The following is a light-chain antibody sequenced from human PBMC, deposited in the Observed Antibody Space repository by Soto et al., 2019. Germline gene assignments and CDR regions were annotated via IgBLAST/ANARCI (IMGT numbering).Light chain of an antibody. J-gene: IGKJ3*01. V-gene: IGKV1-39*01. CDR3: QQSYSTPFT. CDR1: QNITTY. Sequence: DIQMTQSPSSLSASVADRVTITCRASQNITTYLNWYHQKPGKAPKLLIYAASNLQSGAPSRFSGSGSGTDFTLTISSLQPEDFATYYCQQSYSTPFTFGPGTKVDIK. CDR2: AAS.